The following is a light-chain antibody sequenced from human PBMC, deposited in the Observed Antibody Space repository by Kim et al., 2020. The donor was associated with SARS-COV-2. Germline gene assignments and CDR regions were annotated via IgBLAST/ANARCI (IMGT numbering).Light chain of an antibody. J-gene: IGLJ2*01. V-gene: IGLV3-19*01. Sequence: AGGQTRRITCQGDSLRTYYASWYLQKPGQAPALVIYPKNNRPSGIPDRFSGSSSGNTASLTITGAQAEDEADYYCKSRDTSGDRLVFGGGTQLTVL. CDR1: SLRTYY. CDR3: KSRDTSGDRLV. CDR2: PKN.